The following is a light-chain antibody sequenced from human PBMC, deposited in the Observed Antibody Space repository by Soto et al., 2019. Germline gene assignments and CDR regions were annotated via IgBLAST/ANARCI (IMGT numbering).Light chain of an antibody. CDR1: QSVSNNY. CDR2: GAS. J-gene: IGKJ1*01. V-gene: IGKV3-20*01. CDR3: QQYSRTPRT. Sequence: EIVLTESPGTLSLSPGERATLSCRASQSVSNNYLAWYQQKPGQAPRLLIYGASNRATGIPDRFSGSGSGTDFTLTISRLEPEDFAVYYCQQYSRTPRTFGQGTKVDIK.